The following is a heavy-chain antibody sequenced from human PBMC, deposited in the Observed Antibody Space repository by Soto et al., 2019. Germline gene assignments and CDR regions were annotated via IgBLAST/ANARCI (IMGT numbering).Heavy chain of an antibody. CDR3: AKVGELYFDRTNYFDY. CDR2: ISWNSGSI. V-gene: IGHV3-9*01. D-gene: IGHD3-9*01. J-gene: IGHJ4*02. Sequence: GGSLRLSCAASGFTFDDYAMHWVRQAPGKGLEWVSGISWNSGSIGYTDSVKGRFTISRDNAKNSLYLQMNSLRAEDTALYYCAKVGELYFDRTNYFDYWGQGTLVTVSS. CDR1: GFTFDDYA.